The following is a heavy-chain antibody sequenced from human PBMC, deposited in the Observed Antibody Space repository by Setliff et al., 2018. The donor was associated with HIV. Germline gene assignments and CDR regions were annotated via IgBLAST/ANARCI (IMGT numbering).Heavy chain of an antibody. CDR2: VDYSGTP. CDR1: GASLGSHY. D-gene: IGHD4-4*01. J-gene: IGHJ3*01. V-gene: IGHV4-59*08. CDR3: ARVVETTYISGFGAFDV. Sequence: PSETLSLTCSVSGASLGSHYWSWVRQPPGKGLEWIGSVDYSGTPNYSPSLKSRVTISRDRSANQFSLILTSVTAADTGVYYCARVVETTYISGFGAFDVWGQGKVVTVSS.